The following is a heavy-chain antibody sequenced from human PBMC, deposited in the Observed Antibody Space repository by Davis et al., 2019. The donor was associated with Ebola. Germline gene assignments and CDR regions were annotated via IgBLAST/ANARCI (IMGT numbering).Heavy chain of an antibody. V-gene: IGHV4-34*01. Sequence: PSETLSLTCAVYGGSFSGYYWSWIRQPPGKGLEWIGEINHSGSTNYNPSLKSRVTISVDTSKNQFSLKLSSVTAADTAVYYCARGGQSWGYSGYDYYYYGMDVWGQGTTVTVSS. CDR3: ARGGQSWGYSGYDYYYYGMDV. J-gene: IGHJ6*02. CDR2: INHSGST. CDR1: GGSFSGYY. D-gene: IGHD5-12*01.